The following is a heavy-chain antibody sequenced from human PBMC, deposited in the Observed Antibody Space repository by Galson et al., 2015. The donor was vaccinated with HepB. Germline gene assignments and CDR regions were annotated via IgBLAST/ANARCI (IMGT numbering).Heavy chain of an antibody. J-gene: IGHJ3*02. Sequence: PALVKPTQTLTLTCTFSGFSLSTSGMRVSWIRQPPGKALEWLARIDWDDDKFYSTSLKTRLTISKDTSKNQVVLTMTNMDPVDTATYYCARIHPRGSRNGRDAFDIWGQGTMVTVSS. V-gene: IGHV2-70*04. CDR1: GFSLSTSGMR. CDR3: ARIHPRGSRNGRDAFDI. D-gene: IGHD1-26*01. CDR2: IDWDDDK.